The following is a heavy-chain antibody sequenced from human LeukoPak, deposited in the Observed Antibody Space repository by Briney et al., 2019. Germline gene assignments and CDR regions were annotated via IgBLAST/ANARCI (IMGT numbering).Heavy chain of an antibody. CDR1: GFTFDDYT. D-gene: IGHD5-24*01. J-gene: IGHJ4*02. Sequence: GGSLRLSCAASGFTFDDYTMHWVRQAPGKGLEWVSLISWDGGSTYYADSVKGRFTISRDNSKNSLYLQMNSLRTEDTASYYCATEPGRWLQFVLDYWGQGTLVTVSS. CDR3: ATEPGRWLQFVLDY. V-gene: IGHV3-43*01. CDR2: ISWDGGST.